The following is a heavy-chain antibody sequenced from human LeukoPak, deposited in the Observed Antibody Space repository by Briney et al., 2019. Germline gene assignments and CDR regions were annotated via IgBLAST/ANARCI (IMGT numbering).Heavy chain of an antibody. J-gene: IGHJ3*02. CDR1: GGTFSSYA. D-gene: IGHD1-20*01. CDR2: IIPIFGTA. Sequence: PVKVSCKASGGTFSSYAISWVRQAPGQGLEWMGGIIPIFGTANYAQKFQGRVTITADESTSTAYMELSSLRSEDTAVYYCARGGITGTLDAFDIWGQGTMVTVSS. V-gene: IGHV1-69*13. CDR3: ARGGITGTLDAFDI.